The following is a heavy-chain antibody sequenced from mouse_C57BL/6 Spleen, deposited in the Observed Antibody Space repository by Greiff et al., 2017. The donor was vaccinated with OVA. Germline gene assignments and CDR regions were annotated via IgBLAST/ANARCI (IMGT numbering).Heavy chain of an antibody. D-gene: IGHD1-1*01. V-gene: IGHV1-26*01. CDR1: GYTFTDYY. CDR3: ARYDYYYGSSYGYFDV. Sequence: EVQLQQSGPELVKPGASVKISCKASGYTFTDYYMNWVKQSHGKSLEWIGDINPNNGGTSYNQKFKGKATLTVDKSSSTAYMELRSLTSEDSAVYYCARYDYYYGSSYGYFDVWGTGTTVTVSS. J-gene: IGHJ1*03. CDR2: INPNNGGT.